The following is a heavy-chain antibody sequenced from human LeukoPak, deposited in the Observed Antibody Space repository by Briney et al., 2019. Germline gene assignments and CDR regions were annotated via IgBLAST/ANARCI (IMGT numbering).Heavy chain of an antibody. Sequence: GGSLRLSCAASGFTFSSYWMHWVRQAPGKGLVWVSRINSDGSSTSYADSVKGRFTISRDNAKNSVYLQMNSLRAEDTAVYYCAREMEDKSFSFGELRKNYYYYMDVWGKGTTVTVSS. CDR3: AREMEDKSFSFGELRKNYYYYMDV. CDR1: GFTFSSYW. CDR2: INSDGSST. D-gene: IGHD3-10*01. V-gene: IGHV3-74*01. J-gene: IGHJ6*03.